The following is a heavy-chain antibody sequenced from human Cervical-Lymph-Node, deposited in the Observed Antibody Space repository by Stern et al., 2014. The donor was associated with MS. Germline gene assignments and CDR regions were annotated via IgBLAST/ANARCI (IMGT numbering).Heavy chain of an antibody. CDR2: ISAYNGNT. CDR1: GYTCTSYG. Sequence: VQLVQSGDEVKKPGSSGKDPCKASGYTCTSYGISWVRQAPGQVLEWMRWISAYNGNTNYAQKLQGRVTMTTDTSTSTAYMELRSLRSDDTAVYYCARGLLGSENAFDIWGQGTMVTVSS. D-gene: IGHD2-15*01. V-gene: IGHV1-18*01. CDR3: ARGLLGSENAFDI. J-gene: IGHJ3*02.